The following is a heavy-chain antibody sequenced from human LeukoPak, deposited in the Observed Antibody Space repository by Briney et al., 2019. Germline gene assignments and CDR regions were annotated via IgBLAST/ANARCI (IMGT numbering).Heavy chain of an antibody. V-gene: IGHV3-30*01. CDR3: ARSNIRLGELSLYNWFDP. CDR2: ISNDGSNK. Sequence: GGSLRLSCAASGFTFSSYAMHWVRQAPGKGLEWVAVISNDGSNKYYADSVKGRFTISRDNSKNTLYLQMNSLRAEDTAVYYCARSNIRLGELSLYNWFDPWGQGTLVTVSS. D-gene: IGHD3-16*02. CDR1: GFTFSSYA. J-gene: IGHJ5*02.